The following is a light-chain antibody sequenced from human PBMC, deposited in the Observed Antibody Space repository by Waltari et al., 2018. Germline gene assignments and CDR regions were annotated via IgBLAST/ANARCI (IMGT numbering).Light chain of an antibody. CDR1: RNVGTS. CDR2: VTA. Sequence: EVVLTQSPVTLSVSPGERATLSCRASRNVGTSLAWYQPKPGPAPRLLSYVTATRATGFPARFSGSGSGTEFTLTISSLQSEDFGVYYCQQYNYWPPAYTFGQGTKLEIK. J-gene: IGKJ2*01. V-gene: IGKV3-15*01. CDR3: QQYNYWPPAYT.